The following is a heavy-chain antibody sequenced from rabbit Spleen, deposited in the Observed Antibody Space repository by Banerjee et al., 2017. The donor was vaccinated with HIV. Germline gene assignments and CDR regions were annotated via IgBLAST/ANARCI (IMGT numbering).Heavy chain of an antibody. J-gene: IGHJ4*01. CDR2: IVPIFGVT. CDR1: GFSFSDRDV. V-gene: IGHV1S45*01. CDR3: ARDLAGAIGWNFYL. D-gene: IGHD4-1*01. Sequence: QEQLVESGGGLVKPEGSLTLTCKASGFSFSDRDVMCWVRQAPGKGLEWIGYIVPIFGVTYYASWVKGRFTISTTSSTTVTLQMTSLTAADTATYFCARDLAGAIGWNFYLWGPGTLVTVS.